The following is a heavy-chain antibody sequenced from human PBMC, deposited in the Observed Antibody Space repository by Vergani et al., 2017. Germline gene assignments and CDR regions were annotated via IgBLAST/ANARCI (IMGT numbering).Heavy chain of an antibody. CDR2: ISSRRSTI. V-gene: IGHV3-48*02. D-gene: IGHD1-26*01. CDR1: GFTFSTYS. CDR3: AGDVSAVGLFDY. J-gene: IGHJ4*02. Sequence: EVQLMESGGGLVQPGGSLRLSCAASGFTFSTYSMNWVRQAPGKGLEWVSYISSRRSTIYYADSVKGRFTITRDNAKNSMFLQLNILRDEDTAVYHGAGDVSAVGLFDYWGQGTLVTVSS.